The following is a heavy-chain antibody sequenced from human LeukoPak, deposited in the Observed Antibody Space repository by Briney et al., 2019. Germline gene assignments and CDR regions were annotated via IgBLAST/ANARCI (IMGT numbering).Heavy chain of an antibody. V-gene: IGHV3-43*02. Sequence: GGSLRLSCAASGFTLDDYAMHWVRQAPGKGLEWLSTMNRDGATTSYADSVKGRFTISRDNSKNSLYLQMNSLRSDDTAWYYCARDNAGLHFGDILTGYYDHWGQGALVTVSS. CDR3: ARDNAGLHFGDILTGYYDH. J-gene: IGHJ4*02. D-gene: IGHD3-9*01. CDR1: GFTLDDYA. CDR2: MNRDGATT.